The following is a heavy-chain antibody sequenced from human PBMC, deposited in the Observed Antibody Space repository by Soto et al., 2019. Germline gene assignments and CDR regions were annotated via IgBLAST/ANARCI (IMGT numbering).Heavy chain of an antibody. CDR3: ARLAYIRRSTTVVTRNFDY. Sequence: NPSETLSLTCTVSGGSISSYYWSWIRQPPGKGLEWIGYIYYSGSTNYNPSLKSRVTISVDTSKNQFSLKLSSVTAADTAVYYCARLAYIRRSTTVVTRNFDYWGQGTLVTVSS. CDR1: GGSISSYY. V-gene: IGHV4-59*01. CDR2: IYYSGST. J-gene: IGHJ4*02. D-gene: IGHD4-17*01.